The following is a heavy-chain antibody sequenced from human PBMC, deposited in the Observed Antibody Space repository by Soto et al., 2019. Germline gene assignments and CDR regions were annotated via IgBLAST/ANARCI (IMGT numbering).Heavy chain of an antibody. CDR2: VYYLGNT. CDR1: SGSITTSSYY. V-gene: IGHV4-39*01. Sequence: SETLSLTCIISSGSITTSSYYWGWIRQPPGKGLEWIGSVYYLGNTYYNPSLKSRVTISVDTSKNQFSVYLRSVTATDTAVYYCARQSPTGDPGYWGLGTLVTVSS. D-gene: IGHD4-17*01. J-gene: IGHJ4*02. CDR3: ARQSPTGDPGY.